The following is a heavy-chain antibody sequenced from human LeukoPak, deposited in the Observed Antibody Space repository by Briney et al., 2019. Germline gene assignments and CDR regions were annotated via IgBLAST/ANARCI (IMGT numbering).Heavy chain of an antibody. CDR1: XNXX. CDR2: VNSDGSWT. V-gene: IGHV3-74*01. CDR3: VSFYETN. Sequence: SLRLSCAASXNXXMRXVRQAPGKGLVWVSHVNSDGSWTSHADSVKGRFTISKDNAKNTVYLQMNNLRTEDTAVYYCVSFYETNWGRGTLVTVSS. D-gene: IGHD2-2*01. J-gene: IGHJ4*02.